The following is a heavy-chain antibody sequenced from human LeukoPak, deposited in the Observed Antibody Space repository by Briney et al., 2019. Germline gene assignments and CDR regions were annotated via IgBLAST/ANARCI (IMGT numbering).Heavy chain of an antibody. V-gene: IGHV4-59*01. J-gene: IGHJ4*02. D-gene: IGHD3-22*01. Sequence: SETLSLTCTVSGDSIRSYYWSWIRQPPGKGLEWIGYIDYSGSTNYNPSLKSRVTISVDTSKNQFSLKLSSVTAADTAVYYCARDQREYYFDSSGYFDYWGQGTLVTVSS. CDR1: GDSIRSYY. CDR3: ARDQREYYFDSSGYFDY. CDR2: IDYSGST.